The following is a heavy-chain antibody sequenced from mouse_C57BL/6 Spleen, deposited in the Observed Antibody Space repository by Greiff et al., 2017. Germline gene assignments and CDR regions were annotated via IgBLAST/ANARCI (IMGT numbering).Heavy chain of an antibody. V-gene: IGHV1-9*01. CDR1: GYTFTGYW. J-gene: IGHJ4*01. Sequence: QVQLQQSGAELMKPGASVKLSCKATGYTFTGYWIEWVKQRPGHGLEWIGEILPGSGSTNYNEKFKGKATFTADTSSNTAYMQLSSLTTEDSAIYYCARGIETYYYGSSYNYYAMDYWGQGTSVTVSS. CDR2: ILPGSGST. D-gene: IGHD1-1*01. CDR3: ARGIETYYYGSSYNYYAMDY.